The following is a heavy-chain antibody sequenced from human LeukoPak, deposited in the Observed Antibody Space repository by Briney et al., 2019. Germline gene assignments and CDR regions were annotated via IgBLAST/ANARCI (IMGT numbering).Heavy chain of an antibody. CDR2: ISSSSSYI. CDR3: ARLRVVAAFDI. CDR1: GFTFSSYS. D-gene: IGHD2-21*01. J-gene: IGHJ3*02. V-gene: IGHV3-21*01. Sequence: GGSLRLSCAASGFTFSSYSMNWVRQAPGKGLEWVSSISSSSSYIYYADSVKGRFTISGDDAKNSLNLQMNSLRAEDTAVYYCARLRVVAAFDIWGQGTMVTVSS.